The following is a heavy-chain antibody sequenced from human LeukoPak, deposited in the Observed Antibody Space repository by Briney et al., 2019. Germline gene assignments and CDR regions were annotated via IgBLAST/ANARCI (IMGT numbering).Heavy chain of an antibody. CDR2: IYYSGRT. CDR1: GGSFSSNTYY. D-gene: IGHD3-22*01. J-gene: IGHJ4*02. Sequence: PSETLSLTCTVSGGSFSSNTYYWGWIRQPPGKGLEWIGSIYYSGRTYYNPSLKSRVTISVDTSKNQFSLKLNSVTAADTAVYYCARSLLSAYPSYFDYWGQGTLVTVSS. V-gene: IGHV4-39*01. CDR3: ARSLLSAYPSYFDY.